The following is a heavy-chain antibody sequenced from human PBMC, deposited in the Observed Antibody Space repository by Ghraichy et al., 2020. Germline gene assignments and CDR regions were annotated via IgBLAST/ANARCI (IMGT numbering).Heavy chain of an antibody. D-gene: IGHD5-24*01. J-gene: IGHJ6*02. V-gene: IGHV6-1*01. CDR1: GDNVSSNSAA. Sequence: SQTLSLTCAISGDNVSSNSAAWNWIRLSPSRGLEWLGRTYHRSKWFSTYAVSVKSRITINPDTSKNQFSLRLNSVTPEDTAVYYCVRDRLQLDYGMDVWGQGTTVTVSS. CDR3: VRDRLQLDYGMDV. CDR2: TYHRSKWFS.